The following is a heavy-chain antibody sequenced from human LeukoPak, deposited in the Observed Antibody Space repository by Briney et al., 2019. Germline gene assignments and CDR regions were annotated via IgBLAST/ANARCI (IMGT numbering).Heavy chain of an antibody. CDR3: ARDLAVAGSFDY. CDR2: ISSSSSTI. J-gene: IGHJ4*02. V-gene: IGHV3-48*02. CDR1: GFTLSNYN. D-gene: IGHD6-19*01. Sequence: PGGSLRLSCAASGFTLSNYNMNWVRQAPGKGLEWVSYISSSSSTIYYADSVEGRFTTSRDNAKNSLYLQMNSLRDEDTAVYYCARDLAVAGSFDYWGQGTLVTVSS.